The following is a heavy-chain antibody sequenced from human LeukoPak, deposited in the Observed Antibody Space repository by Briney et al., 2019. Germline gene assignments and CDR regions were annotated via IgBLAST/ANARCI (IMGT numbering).Heavy chain of an antibody. Sequence: GGSLRLSCAASGFIFSDYYMSWIRQSPGKGLKWISYISPNGTDIYSIDSVRGRFIISRDNAKNSLYLQMNSLRAEDTAAYYCASGSSSVGYWGQGTLVTVSS. CDR3: ASGSSSVGY. D-gene: IGHD6-6*01. CDR1: GFIFSDYY. V-gene: IGHV3-11*01. J-gene: IGHJ4*02. CDR2: ISPNGTDI.